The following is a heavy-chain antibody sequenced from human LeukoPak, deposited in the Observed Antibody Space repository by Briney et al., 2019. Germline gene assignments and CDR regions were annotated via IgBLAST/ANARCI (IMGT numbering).Heavy chain of an antibody. CDR1: GGSISSSIYY. Sequence: SETLSLTGTVSGGSISSSIYYWGWIRQPPWKGLEWIGSIYYSGSTYYNPSLKSRVTISVDTSKNQFSLKLSSVTAADTAVYYCARLPPYGSGSYWGQGTLVTVSS. CDR3: ARLPPYGSGSY. D-gene: IGHD3-10*01. V-gene: IGHV4-39*01. CDR2: IYYSGST. J-gene: IGHJ4*02.